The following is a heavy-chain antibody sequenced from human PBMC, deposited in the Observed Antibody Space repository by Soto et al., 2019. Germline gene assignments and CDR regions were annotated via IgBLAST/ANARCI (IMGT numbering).Heavy chain of an antibody. Sequence: PSETLSLTCTVSGDSIGSISYYWGWIRQPPGKGLEWIGSIYSSGNTYYNPSLKSRVTVSIDTSKNQFSLKLSSVTDADTAMYFFVRHGHTTSWAPYSLDYWGQGIRVTVSS. CDR2: IYSSGNT. CDR3: VRHGHTTSWAPYSLDY. V-gene: IGHV4-39*01. J-gene: IGHJ4*02. CDR1: GDSIGSISYY. D-gene: IGHD2-2*01.